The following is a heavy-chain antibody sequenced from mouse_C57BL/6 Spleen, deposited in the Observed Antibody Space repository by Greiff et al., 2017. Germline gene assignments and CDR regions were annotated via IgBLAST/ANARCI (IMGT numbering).Heavy chain of an antibody. V-gene: IGHV5-9*01. CDR3: ARPLNWDYFDY. CDR2: LSGCGGNT. Sequence: DVKLQESGAGLVKPGGSLKLSCAASGFTFSSYTMSWVRQTPEKRLEWVATLSGCGGNTYYPDSVQGPFTISRDTAKNTLYLQMSSLRSEDTALYYCARPLNWDYFDYWGQGTTLTVSS. D-gene: IGHD4-1*01. J-gene: IGHJ2*01. CDR1: GFTFSSYT.